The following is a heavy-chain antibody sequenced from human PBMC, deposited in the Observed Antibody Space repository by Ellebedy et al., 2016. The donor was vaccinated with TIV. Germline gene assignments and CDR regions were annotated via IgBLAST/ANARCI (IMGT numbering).Heavy chain of an antibody. Sequence: PGGSLRLSCAVYGVTSSSYGMHGVRRATGKGLEWVAVIWYDGSNKYYVDSVKGRFTISRDNSKNMLYLQMNSLRAEDTAVYYCARWLGADSSVYLDYWGQGTLVTVSS. CDR3: ARWLGADSSVYLDY. CDR1: GVTSSSYG. CDR2: IWYDGSNK. D-gene: IGHD3-22*01. V-gene: IGHV3-33*08. J-gene: IGHJ4*02.